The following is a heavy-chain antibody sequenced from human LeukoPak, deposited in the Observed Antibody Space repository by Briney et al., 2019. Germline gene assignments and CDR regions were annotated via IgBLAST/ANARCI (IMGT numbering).Heavy chain of an antibody. V-gene: IGHV3-11*04. J-gene: IGHJ4*02. Sequence: PGGSLRLSCAASGFTFSDYYMSWIRQAPGKGLEWVSYISSSGSTIYYADSVKGRFTISRDNAKNTLYLQMNSLRAEDTAVYYCARDGSSGWTLFDYWAREPWSPSPQ. CDR1: GFTFSDYY. CDR3: ARDGSSGWTLFDY. D-gene: IGHD6-19*01. CDR2: ISSSGSTI.